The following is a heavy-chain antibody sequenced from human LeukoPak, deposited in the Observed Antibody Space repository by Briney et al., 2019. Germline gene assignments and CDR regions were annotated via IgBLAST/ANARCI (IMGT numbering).Heavy chain of an antibody. V-gene: IGHV3-48*03. CDR2: ISSSGSTI. J-gene: IGHJ6*03. CDR3: ARVWGDYGYYYYYMDV. CDR1: GFTFSSYE. D-gene: IGHD4-17*01. Sequence: GGSLRLSCAASGFTFSSYEMNWVRQAPGKGLEWVSYISSSGSTIYYADSVKGRFTISRDNAKNSLYLQMNSLRAEDTAVYYCARVWGDYGYYYYYMDVWGKGTTVTISS.